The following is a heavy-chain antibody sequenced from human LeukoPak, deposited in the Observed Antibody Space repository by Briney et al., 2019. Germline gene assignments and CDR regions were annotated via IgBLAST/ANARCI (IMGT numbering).Heavy chain of an antibody. CDR3: SSESRY. Sequence: GGSLRLSGAASGFTFSNYAMHWVRQAPGKGLEWVSWITSSSDSIYYADSVKGRFTISRDNAKNSLYLQMNSLRDEDTAVYYCSSESRYWGQGTLVIVSS. D-gene: IGHD3-22*01. CDR1: GFTFSNYA. V-gene: IGHV3-48*02. CDR2: ITSSSDSI. J-gene: IGHJ4*02.